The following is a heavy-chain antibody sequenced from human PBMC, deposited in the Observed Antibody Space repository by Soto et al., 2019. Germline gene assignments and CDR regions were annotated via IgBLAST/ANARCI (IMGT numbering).Heavy chain of an antibody. J-gene: IGHJ3*02. CDR3: AREADAFDI. Sequence: QVQLVESGGGVVQPGRSLRLSCAASGFTFSSYGMHWVRQAPGKGLEWVAVIWYDGSNKYYADSVKGRFTIYRDNSKNTLYLQMNSLRAEDTAVYYCAREADAFDIWGQGTMVTVSS. V-gene: IGHV3-33*01. CDR2: IWYDGSNK. CDR1: GFTFSSYG.